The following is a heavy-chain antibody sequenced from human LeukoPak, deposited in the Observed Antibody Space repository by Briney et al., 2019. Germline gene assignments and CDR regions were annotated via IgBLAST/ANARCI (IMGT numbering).Heavy chain of an antibody. D-gene: IGHD6-19*01. V-gene: IGHV1-8*01. J-gene: IGHJ4*02. Sequence: ASVKVSFKSSGYTFTSYDIYWVRQATGQGLEWMGLMNPNSGNTGYAQKFQGRDTITADKSTSTAYMELSSLRSEDTAVYYCARFRYSSGWYPPGFDYWGQGTLVTVSS. CDR3: ARFRYSSGWYPPGFDY. CDR1: GYTFTSYD. CDR2: MNPNSGNT.